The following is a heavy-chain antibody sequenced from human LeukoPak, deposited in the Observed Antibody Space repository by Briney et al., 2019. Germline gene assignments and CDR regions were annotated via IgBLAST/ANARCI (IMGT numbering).Heavy chain of an antibody. Sequence: ASVKVSCKVSGYTLTELSMHWVRQAPGKGLEWMGGFDPEDGETIYAQKFQGRVTMTEDTSTDTAYMELNSLRSEDTAVYYCATVVDRYCGGDCYFDYWGQGTLVTVSS. V-gene: IGHV1-24*01. D-gene: IGHD2-21*02. J-gene: IGHJ4*02. CDR1: GYTLTELS. CDR2: FDPEDGET. CDR3: ATVVDRYCGGDCYFDY.